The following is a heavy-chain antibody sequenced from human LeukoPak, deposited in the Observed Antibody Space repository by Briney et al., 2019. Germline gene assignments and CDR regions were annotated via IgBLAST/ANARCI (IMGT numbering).Heavy chain of an antibody. CDR2: ISSSGSTI. D-gene: IGHD5-18*01. CDR3: ARIRVGYSYGFKWDAFDI. CDR1: GFTFSSYE. V-gene: IGHV3-48*03. J-gene: IGHJ3*02. Sequence: GGSLRLSCAAPGFTFSSYEMNWVRQAPGKGLEWVSYISSSGSTIYYADSVKGRFTISRDNAKSSLYLQMNSLRAEDTAVYYCARIRVGYSYGFKWDAFDIWGQGTMVTVSS.